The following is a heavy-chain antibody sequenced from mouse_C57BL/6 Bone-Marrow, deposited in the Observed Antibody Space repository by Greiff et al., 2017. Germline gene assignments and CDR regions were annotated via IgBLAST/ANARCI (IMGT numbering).Heavy chain of an antibody. Sequence: EVQLVESGPGMVKPSQSLSLTCTVTGYSITSGYDWHWIRHFPGNKLEWMGYISYSGSTNYNPSLKSRISITHDTSKNHFFLKLNSVTTEDTATYYCARDDGYYVGFAYWGQGTLVTVSA. CDR1: GYSITSGYD. V-gene: IGHV3-1*01. CDR2: ISYSGST. D-gene: IGHD2-3*01. J-gene: IGHJ3*01. CDR3: ARDDGYYVGFAY.